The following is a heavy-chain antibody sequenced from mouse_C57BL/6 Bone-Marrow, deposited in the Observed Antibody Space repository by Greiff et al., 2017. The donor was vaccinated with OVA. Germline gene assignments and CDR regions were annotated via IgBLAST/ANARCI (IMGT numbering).Heavy chain of an antibody. J-gene: IGHJ4*01. D-gene: IGHD1-1*01. V-gene: IGHV1-52*01. Sequence: QVQLKQPGAELVRPGSSVKLSCKASGYTFTSYWMHWVKQRPIQGLEWIGNIDPSDSETHYNQKFKDKATLTVDKSSSTAYMQLSSLTSEDSAVYYCARGFYYGSSCAMDYWGQGTSVTVSS. CDR1: GYTFTSYW. CDR3: ARGFYYGSSCAMDY. CDR2: IDPSDSET.